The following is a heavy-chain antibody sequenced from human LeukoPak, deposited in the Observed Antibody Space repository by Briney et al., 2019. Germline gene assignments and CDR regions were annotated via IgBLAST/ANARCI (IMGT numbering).Heavy chain of an antibody. D-gene: IGHD4-17*01. Sequence: SETLSFTCAVYGGSFSGYYWSWIRQPPGKGLEWIGEINHSGSTNYNPSLKSRVTISVDTSKNQFSLKLSSVTAADTAVYYCARGFGDYAYYFDYWGQGTLVTVSS. CDR1: GGSFSGYY. J-gene: IGHJ4*02. CDR3: ARGFGDYAYYFDY. CDR2: INHSGST. V-gene: IGHV4-34*01.